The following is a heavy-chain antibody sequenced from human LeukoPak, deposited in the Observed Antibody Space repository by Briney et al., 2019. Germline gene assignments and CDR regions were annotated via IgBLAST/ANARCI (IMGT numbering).Heavy chain of an antibody. D-gene: IGHD2-2*02. CDR1: GFKFDDYG. CDR3: ARDRCSSTSCYNTPNWFDP. J-gene: IGHJ5*02. CDR2: NWNGGSR. V-gene: IGHV3-20*01. Sequence: GGSLRLSCAASGFKFDDYGMSWVRHVPWKGLEWVSGNWNGGSRGYADSVKGRFTISRDNAKNSVYLQMNSLRSEDTAFYHCARDRCSSTSCYNTPNWFDPWGQGTLVTVSS.